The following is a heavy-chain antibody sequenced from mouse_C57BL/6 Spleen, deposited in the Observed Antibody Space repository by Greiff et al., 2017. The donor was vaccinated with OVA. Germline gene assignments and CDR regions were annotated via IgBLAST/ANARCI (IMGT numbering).Heavy chain of an antibody. J-gene: IGHJ4*01. CDR1: GYTFTSYW. V-gene: IGHV1-52*01. D-gene: IGHD2-2*01. CDR2: IDPSDSET. CDR3: ARDGYDERYAMDY. Sequence: QVQLQQPGAELVRPGSSVKLSCKASGYTFTSYWLHWVKQRPIQGLEWIVNIDPSDSETHYNQKFKDKATLTVDKSSSTAYIQLSSLTSEDSAVYYCARDGYDERYAMDYWGQGTSVTVSS.